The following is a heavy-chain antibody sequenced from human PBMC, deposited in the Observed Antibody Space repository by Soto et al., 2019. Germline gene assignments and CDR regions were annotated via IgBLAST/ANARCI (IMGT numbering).Heavy chain of an antibody. V-gene: IGHV4-34*01. J-gene: IGHJ2*01. CDR2: INHSGST. CDR1: GGSFSGYY. D-gene: IGHD4-17*01. CDR3: AREVTTFYWYFDL. Sequence: QVQLQQWGAGLLKPSETLSLTCAVYGGSFSGYYWSWIRQPPGKGLEWIGEINHSGSTNYNPSLKSRVTISVDTSTNQFSLKLSSVTAADTAVYYCAREVTTFYWYFDLWGRGTLVTVSS.